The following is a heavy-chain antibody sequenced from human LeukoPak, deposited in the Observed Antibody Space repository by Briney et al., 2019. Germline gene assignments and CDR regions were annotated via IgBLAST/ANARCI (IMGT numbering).Heavy chain of an antibody. V-gene: IGHV3-7*01. CDR3: AELGITMIGGV. CDR1: GYSISSGYY. Sequence: PSETLSLTCTVSGYSISSGYYWGWIRQPPGKGLEWVANIKQDGSEKYYVDSVKGRFTISRDNAKNSLYLQMSSLRAEDTAVYYCAELGITMIGGVWGKGTTVTISS. CDR2: IKQDGSEK. D-gene: IGHD3-10*02. J-gene: IGHJ6*04.